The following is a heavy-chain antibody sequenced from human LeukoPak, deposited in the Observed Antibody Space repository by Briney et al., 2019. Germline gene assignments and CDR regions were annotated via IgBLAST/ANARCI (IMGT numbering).Heavy chain of an antibody. CDR2: ICAVAGGT. Sequence: GGALRLSCVASVVTFSTYVMSWVRQAPGKGLEWVSGICAVAGGTYYADSVKGRFTTSRDNSNNTLYLQMNSRRAEDTAVYYCAKQHDDCVWCFDYWGQGTLVTVAS. V-gene: IGHV3-23*01. J-gene: IGHJ4*02. CDR1: VVTFSTYV. D-gene: IGHD2-21*02. CDR3: AKQHDDCVWCFDY.